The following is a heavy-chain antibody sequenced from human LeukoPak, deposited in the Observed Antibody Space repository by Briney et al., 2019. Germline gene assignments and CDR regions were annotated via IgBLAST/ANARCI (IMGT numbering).Heavy chain of an antibody. CDR2: IYYSGST. D-gene: IGHD6-13*01. J-gene: IGHJ5*02. CDR1: GGSISSGGYY. V-gene: IGHV4-61*08. Sequence: PSETLSLTCTVSGGSISSGGYYWSWIRQPPGKGLEWIGYIYYSGSTNYNPSLKSRVTISVDTSKNQFSLKLSSVTAADTAVYYCARDGNPYSSSWYGYSFWFDPWGQGTLVTVSS. CDR3: ARDGNPYSSSWYGYSFWFDP.